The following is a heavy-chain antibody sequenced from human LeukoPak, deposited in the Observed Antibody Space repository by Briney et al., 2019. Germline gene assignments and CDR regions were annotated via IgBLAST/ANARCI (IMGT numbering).Heavy chain of an antibody. D-gene: IGHD3-22*01. Sequence: GESLKISCKGSGYSFTCYWIGWVRQMPGKGLEWMGIIYPGDSDTRYSPSFQGQVTISADKTISTAYLQWSSLKASDTAMYYCARRSSRGYSGVDYWGQGTLATVSS. CDR2: IYPGDSDT. J-gene: IGHJ4*02. CDR1: GYSFTCYW. CDR3: ARRSSRGYSGVDY. V-gene: IGHV5-51*01.